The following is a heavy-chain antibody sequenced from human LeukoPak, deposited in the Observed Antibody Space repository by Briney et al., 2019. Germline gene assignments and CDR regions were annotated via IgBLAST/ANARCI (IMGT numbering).Heavy chain of an antibody. V-gene: IGHV3-48*03. CDR1: GFTFSSYE. D-gene: IGHD2-15*01. CDR3: ARLVVVAATQS. CDR2: ISSSGSTI. Sequence: PGGSLRLSCAASGFTFSSYEMNWVRQAPGKGLEWVSYISSSGSTIHYADSVKGRFTISRDNAKNSLYLQMNSLRAEDTAVYYCARLVVVAATQSWGQGTLVTVSS. J-gene: IGHJ5*02.